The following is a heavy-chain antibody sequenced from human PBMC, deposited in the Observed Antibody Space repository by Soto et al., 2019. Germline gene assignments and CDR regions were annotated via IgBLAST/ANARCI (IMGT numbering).Heavy chain of an antibody. D-gene: IGHD3-22*01. Sequence: GGSLRLSCSASGFTFSSYAMHWVRQAPGKGLEYVSAISSNGGSTYYADSVKGRFTISRDNSKNTLYLQMSSLRAEDTAVYYCVKGPSSKYYYDSSGYKNWFDPWGQGTLVTVSS. V-gene: IGHV3-64D*08. CDR2: ISSNGGST. CDR3: VKGPSSKYYYDSSGYKNWFDP. J-gene: IGHJ5*02. CDR1: GFTFSSYA.